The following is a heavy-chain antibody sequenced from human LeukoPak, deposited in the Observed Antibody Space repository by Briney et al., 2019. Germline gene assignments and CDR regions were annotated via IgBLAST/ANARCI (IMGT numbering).Heavy chain of an antibody. CDR2: MNHSGST. D-gene: IGHD5-18*01. Sequence: SETLSLTCAASGGSFSGYYWSWSRQPPGKGLEWIGEMNHSGSTNYNPSLKSRVTISVDTSKNQFSLKLSSVTAADTAVYYCARGRPRYSHANYYYYMDVWGKGTTVTVSS. V-gene: IGHV4-34*01. J-gene: IGHJ6*03. CDR3: ARGRPRYSHANYYYYMDV. CDR1: GGSFSGYY.